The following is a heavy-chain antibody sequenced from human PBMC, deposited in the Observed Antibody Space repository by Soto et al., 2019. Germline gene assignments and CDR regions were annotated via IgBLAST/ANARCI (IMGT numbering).Heavy chain of an antibody. V-gene: IGHV3-23*01. CDR3: AKGRAITVFGVITPFDS. J-gene: IGHJ4*02. D-gene: IGHD3-3*01. CDR2: ISGNSGTT. Sequence: EVQLLESGGDFKQPGGSLRLSCEGSGFNFSNYALNWVRQAPEKRLEWVSVISGNSGTTYYAASVKGRFTISRDNSKKTLYLQMNSLRADDTAVYYCAKGRAITVFGVITPFDSWGQGTLVTVSS. CDR1: GFNFSNYA.